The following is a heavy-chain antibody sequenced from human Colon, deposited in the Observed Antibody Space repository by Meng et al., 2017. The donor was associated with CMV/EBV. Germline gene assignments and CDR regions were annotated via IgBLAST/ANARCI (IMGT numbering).Heavy chain of an antibody. Sequence: VQLQQCGAGLLKPSETLSLSCVTAGCSFNAYYCTWIRQTPGKGLEWIGELKHSGSTNYNPSLKSRVTRSIDTSKRHFSLRLTSVTAADTAVYYCARGRNGWLLPLDSWGQGTLVTVSS. V-gene: IGHV4-34*01. CDR2: LKHSGST. CDR3: ARGRNGWLLPLDS. J-gene: IGHJ4*02. CDR1: GCSFNAYY. D-gene: IGHD3-3*01.